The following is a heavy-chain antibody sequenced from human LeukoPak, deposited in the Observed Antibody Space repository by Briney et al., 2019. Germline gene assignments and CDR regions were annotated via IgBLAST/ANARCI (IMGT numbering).Heavy chain of an antibody. CDR3: AGEPYDYVWGSYPVGYFDY. CDR2: IYYSGST. V-gene: IGHV4-30-4*01. Sequence: SQTLSLTCTVSGGSISSGDYYWSWIRQPPGKGLEWIGYIYYSGSTYYNPSLKSRVTISVDTSKNQFSLKLSSVTAADTAVYYCAGEPYDYVWGSYPVGYFDYWGQGTLVTVSS. CDR1: GGSISSGDYY. D-gene: IGHD3-16*02. J-gene: IGHJ4*02.